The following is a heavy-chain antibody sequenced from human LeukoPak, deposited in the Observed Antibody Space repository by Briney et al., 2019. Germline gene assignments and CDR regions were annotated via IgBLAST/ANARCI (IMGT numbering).Heavy chain of an antibody. CDR3: ARGYEGATETYYFDY. CDR1: GGSISSYY. V-gene: IGHV4-59*12. J-gene: IGHJ4*02. CDR2: IYYSGST. D-gene: IGHD1-26*01. Sequence: SETLSLTCTVSGGSISSYYWSWIRQPPGKGLEWIGYIYYSGSTNFNPSLKSRVTMSVDTSKNQFSLKLSSVTAADTAVYYCARGYEGATETYYFDYWGQGTLVTVSS.